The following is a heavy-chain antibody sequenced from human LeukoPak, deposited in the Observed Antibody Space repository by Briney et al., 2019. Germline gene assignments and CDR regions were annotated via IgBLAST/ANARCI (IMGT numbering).Heavy chain of an antibody. Sequence: GGSLRLSCAASGFTFSSYAMTWVRQAPGKGLEWVSAITATGRATNNADSVKGRFTISRDNSENTLFLQMYSLRAEDTAVYYCAKVSSSSGNYYYYSMDVWGKGTTVTVSS. D-gene: IGHD6-6*01. CDR1: GFTFSSYA. CDR3: AKVSSSSGNYYYYSMDV. V-gene: IGHV3-23*01. CDR2: ITATGRAT. J-gene: IGHJ6*03.